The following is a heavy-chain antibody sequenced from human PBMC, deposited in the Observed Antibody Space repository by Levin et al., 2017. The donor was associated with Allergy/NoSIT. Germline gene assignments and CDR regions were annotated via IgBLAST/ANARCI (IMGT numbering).Heavy chain of an antibody. J-gene: IGHJ4*02. Sequence: GESLKISCKASGYTFTDYYIHWVRQAPGQGLEWMGIINPSDDKTNYAQRFQGRVTMTRDTSTSTVYMELRSLSSEDTAVYYCASGLQTTRYILLWGQGTLVTVSS. CDR1: GYTFTDYY. CDR2: INPSDDKT. V-gene: IGHV1-46*01. D-gene: IGHD2/OR15-2a*01. CDR3: ASGLQTTRYILL.